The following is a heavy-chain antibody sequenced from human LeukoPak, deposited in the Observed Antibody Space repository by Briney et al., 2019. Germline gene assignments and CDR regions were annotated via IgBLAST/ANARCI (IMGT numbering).Heavy chain of an antibody. D-gene: IGHD6-19*01. CDR2: IGQDGGER. J-gene: IGHJ3*02. CDR3: ARDLYIAVAGTSDAFDI. Sequence: GGSLRLSCAASGFTFTNFWMSWVRQAPGKWPEWVANIGQDGGERYYVDSVKGRFTISRDNAENSLFLQMDSLRAEDTAVYYCARDLYIAVAGTSDAFDIWGQGTMVTVSS. V-gene: IGHV3-7*01. CDR1: GFTFTNFW.